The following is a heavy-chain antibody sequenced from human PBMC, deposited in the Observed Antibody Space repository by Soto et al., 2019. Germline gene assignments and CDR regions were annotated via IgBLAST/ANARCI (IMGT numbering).Heavy chain of an antibody. J-gene: IGHJ4*02. CDR3: AKGEYYDFWSGYYDY. Sequence: GGSLRLSCAASGFTFDDYAMHWVRQAPGKGLEWVSGISWNSGSIGYADSVKGRFTISRDNAKNSLYLQMNSLRAEDTALYYCAKGEYYDFWSGYYDYWGQGTLVTVSS. CDR2: ISWNSGSI. D-gene: IGHD3-3*01. CDR1: GFTFDDYA. V-gene: IGHV3-9*01.